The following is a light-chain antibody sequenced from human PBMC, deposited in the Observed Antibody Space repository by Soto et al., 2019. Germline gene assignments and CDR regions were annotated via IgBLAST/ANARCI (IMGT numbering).Light chain of an antibody. CDR2: SAS. V-gene: IGKV3-15*01. CDR3: QQYNNWPWP. Sequence: IVMTQSPATLSVAPWGIGTLSCSASQSISDTLAWYQQKPGQAPRLLIYSASRRATGFPGRFSGSGSGTDFTLTISSLQSEDLAVYYCQQYNNWPWPFGQGTKVDNK. J-gene: IGKJ1*01. CDR1: QSISDT.